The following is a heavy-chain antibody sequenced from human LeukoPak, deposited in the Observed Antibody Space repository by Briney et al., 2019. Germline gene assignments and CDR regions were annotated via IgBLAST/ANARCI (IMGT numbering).Heavy chain of an antibody. CDR1: GFTFRDCS. J-gene: IGHJ4*02. V-gene: IGHV3-49*04. Sequence: GGSLRLSCTASGFTFRDCSMSWVRQAPGKGLEWVGFIRSKANGGTTGYAASVKGRFTISRDDSKSIVYLQMNSLKAEDTAVYYCARDPVGITPIDYWGQGTLVTVSS. CDR2: IRSKANGGTT. CDR3: ARDPVGITPIDY. D-gene: IGHD1-26*01.